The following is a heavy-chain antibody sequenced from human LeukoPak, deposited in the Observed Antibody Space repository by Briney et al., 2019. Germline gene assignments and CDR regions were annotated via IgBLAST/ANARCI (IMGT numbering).Heavy chain of an antibody. CDR3: ARADYGDYPNWYFDL. CDR2: INHSGST. J-gene: IGHJ2*01. CDR1: GGSFSGYY. Sequence: SETLSLTCAVYGGSFSGYYWSWIRQPPGKGLEWIGEINHSGSTNYNPSLKSRVTISVDTSKNQFSLKLSSVTAADTAVYYCARADYGDYPNWYFDLWGRGTLVTVTS. V-gene: IGHV4-34*01. D-gene: IGHD4-17*01.